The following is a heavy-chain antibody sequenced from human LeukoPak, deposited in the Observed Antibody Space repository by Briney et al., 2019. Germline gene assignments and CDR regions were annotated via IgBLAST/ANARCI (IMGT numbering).Heavy chain of an antibody. J-gene: IGHJ4*02. D-gene: IGHD2-15*01. CDR1: GFTFRNYA. V-gene: IGHV3-23*01. Sequence: TGGSLRLSCAAPGFTFRNYAMTWVRQAPGKGLEWVSVICDSGSSTYYADSVKDRFTISRDNSENTLYLQMNSLRAEDTAVHYCAMSGGASCFSSALYWGQGTLVTVSS. CDR3: AMSGGASCFSSALY. CDR2: ICDSGSST.